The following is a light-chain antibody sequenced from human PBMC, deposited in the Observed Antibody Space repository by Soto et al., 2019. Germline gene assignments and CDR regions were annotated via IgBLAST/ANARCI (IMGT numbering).Light chain of an antibody. V-gene: IGKV3-20*01. CDR3: QHYGSSPLFT. J-gene: IGKJ3*01. Sequence: ILTQSPATLSLSPGERATLSCRASRSISDSYLFWYQQKPGQAPRLLIYGTSIRATGVSDRFSGSGSGTDFTLTISRLEPEDVEVYYCQHYGSSPLFTFGPGTKVDIK. CDR1: RSISDSY. CDR2: GTS.